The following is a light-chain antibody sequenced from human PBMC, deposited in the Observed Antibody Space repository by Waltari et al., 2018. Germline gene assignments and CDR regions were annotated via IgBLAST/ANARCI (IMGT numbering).Light chain of an antibody. CDR1: QGISSY. CDR3: QQYYSYPT. J-gene: IGKJ4*01. V-gene: IGKV1-8*01. Sequence: AIRITQSPSSLSASTGDRVTITCRASQGISSYLAWYQQKPGKAPKLLIYAASTLQSGVPSRFSGSGSGTDFTLTISCLQSEDFATYYCQQYYSYPTFGGGTKEEIK. CDR2: AAS.